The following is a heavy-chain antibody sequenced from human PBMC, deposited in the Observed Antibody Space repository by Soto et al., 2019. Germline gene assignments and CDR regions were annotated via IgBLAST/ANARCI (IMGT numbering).Heavy chain of an antibody. CDR2: INHSGST. V-gene: IGHV4-34*01. CDR3: ARGDYYDSSGYYTWFDP. Sequence: SETLSLTCAVYGGSFSGYYWSWIRQPPGKGLEWIGEINHSGSTNYNPSLKSRVTISVDTSKNQFSLKLSSVTAADTAVYYCARGDYYDSSGYYTWFDPWGQGALVT. J-gene: IGHJ5*02. D-gene: IGHD3-22*01. CDR1: GGSFSGYY.